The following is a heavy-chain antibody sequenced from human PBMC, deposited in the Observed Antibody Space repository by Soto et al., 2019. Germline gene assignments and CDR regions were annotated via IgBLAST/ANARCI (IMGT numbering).Heavy chain of an antibody. CDR3: AKGGRVPAAINFRDFDAFDI. Sequence: EVQLLESGGGLVHPGDSLRLSCAASGFTFRSYAMSWVRQAPGKGLEWLSSISDSGLGTYYADSVKGRFTISRYNSKNTLYLQLNSLRAEDTAVYFCAKGGRVPAAINFRDFDAFDIWGQGTMVTVSS. J-gene: IGHJ3*02. V-gene: IGHV3-23*01. CDR1: GFTFRSYA. D-gene: IGHD2-2*01. CDR2: ISDSGLGT.